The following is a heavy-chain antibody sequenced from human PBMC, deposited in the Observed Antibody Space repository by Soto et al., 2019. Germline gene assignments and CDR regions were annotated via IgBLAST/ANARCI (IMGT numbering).Heavy chain of an antibody. D-gene: IGHD6-19*01. CDR2: INAGNGNR. CDR1: GYTFTSYG. CDR3: VRDLGGWTDY. V-gene: IGHV1-3*01. Sequence: QVQLVQSGAEVKKPGASVKVSCKASGYTFTSYGMHWVRQAPGQRLEWMGWINAGNGNRKYSQKFQGRVTITRDTSASTAYMELSSLRSEDTTVYYCVRDLGGWTDYWGQGTLVTVSS. J-gene: IGHJ4*02.